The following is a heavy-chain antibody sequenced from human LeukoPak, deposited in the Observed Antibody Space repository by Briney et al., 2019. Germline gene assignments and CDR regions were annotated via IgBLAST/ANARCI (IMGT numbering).Heavy chain of an antibody. CDR1: GFTVSSNF. V-gene: IGHV3-53*01. Sequence: GGSLRLSCAASGFTVSSNFMSWVCQAPGKGLEWVSVIYSGVSTYYAASVKGRFTISRDDSKHPLYLQMNSLRAEDPAVYYCAREGYCSSTSCYTLGDAFDIWGQGTMVTVSS. D-gene: IGHD2-2*02. CDR3: AREGYCSSTSCYTLGDAFDI. J-gene: IGHJ3*02. CDR2: IYSGVST.